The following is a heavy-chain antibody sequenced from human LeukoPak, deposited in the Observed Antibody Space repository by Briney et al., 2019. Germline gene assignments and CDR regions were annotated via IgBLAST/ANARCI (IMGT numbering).Heavy chain of an antibody. CDR1: GGSIRSYY. CDR2: IYYSGNT. J-gene: IGHJ3*01. V-gene: IGHV4-59*08. Sequence: IPSETLSLTCSVSGGSIRSYYWTWIRQPPGKGLEWIGYIYYSGNTNYNPSLKSRVTISVDTSKNQFSLKVNSVTAADTAVYYCARVGYNWNLWFDFWGQGTTVTVSS. CDR3: ARVGYNWNLWFDF. D-gene: IGHD1-7*01.